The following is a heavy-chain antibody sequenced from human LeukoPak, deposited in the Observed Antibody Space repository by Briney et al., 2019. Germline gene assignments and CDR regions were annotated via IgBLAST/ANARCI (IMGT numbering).Heavy chain of an antibody. CDR1: GESFSGYY. CDR2: INHSGST. V-gene: IGHV4-34*01. CDR3: ARRRYFDY. J-gene: IGHJ4*02. Sequence: PSETLSHTCAVYGESFSGYYWTWIRQPPGRGLEWIGEINHSGSTNYNPSLKSRVTISVDTSKNQFSLKLSSVTAADTAVYYCARRRYFDYWGQGTLITVSS.